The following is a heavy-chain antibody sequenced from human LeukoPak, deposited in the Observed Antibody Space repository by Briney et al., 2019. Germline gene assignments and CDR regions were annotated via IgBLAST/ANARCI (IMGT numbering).Heavy chain of an antibody. Sequence: PGGSLRLSCAASGFTFSSYWMHWVRQAPGKGLVWVSRINSNGRSTNYADSVKGRFTISRDNAKNTLYLQMNSLRAEDTAVYYCKKDRVLEWLNGFAPGGQETLV. CDR2: INSNGRST. V-gene: IGHV3-74*01. J-gene: IGHJ5*02. CDR1: GFTFSSYW. CDR3: KKDRVLEWLNGFAP. D-gene: IGHD3-3*01.